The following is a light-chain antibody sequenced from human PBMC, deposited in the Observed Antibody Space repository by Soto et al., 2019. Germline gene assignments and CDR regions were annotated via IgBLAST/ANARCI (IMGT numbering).Light chain of an antibody. CDR3: LQYADSPLT. J-gene: IGKJ4*01. CDR1: QSVGRNY. Sequence: EIVLTQSPGTLSVSPGQRATLSCRASQSVGRNYLAWYQQKPGQTPRLLIHGASSRATGIPDRFSGSGSGTYFTLTVSSLEPEDFAVYYWLQYADSPLTFGGGTKVETK. CDR2: GAS. V-gene: IGKV3-20*01.